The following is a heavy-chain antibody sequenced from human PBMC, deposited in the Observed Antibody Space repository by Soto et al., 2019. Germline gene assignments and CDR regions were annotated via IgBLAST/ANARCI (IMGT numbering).Heavy chain of an antibody. D-gene: IGHD3-3*01. CDR1: GFTVSSNY. CDR2: IYSGGST. V-gene: IGHV3-53*01. Sequence: GGSLRLSCAASGFTVSSNYMSWVRQAPGKGLEWVSVIYSGGSTYYADSVKGRFTISRDNSKNTLYLQMNSLRAEDTAVYYCARDWREYDFWSGYYYYYGMDVWGQGTTVTVSS. CDR3: ARDWREYDFWSGYYYYYGMDV. J-gene: IGHJ6*02.